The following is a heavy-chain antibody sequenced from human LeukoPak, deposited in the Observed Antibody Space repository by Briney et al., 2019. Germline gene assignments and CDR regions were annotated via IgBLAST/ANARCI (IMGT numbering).Heavy chain of an antibody. Sequence: PGGSLRLSCAASGFIVSNNFMGWVRQAPGKGLEWVSGIYAGGSTYYADSVKGRFTLPRHNSENTLSLEMNSLRPEDTALYYCARESSVSGWFIYWGQGTLVTVSS. V-gene: IGHV3-53*04. CDR1: GFIVSNNF. J-gene: IGHJ4*02. CDR3: ARESSVSGWFIY. D-gene: IGHD6-19*01. CDR2: IYAGGST.